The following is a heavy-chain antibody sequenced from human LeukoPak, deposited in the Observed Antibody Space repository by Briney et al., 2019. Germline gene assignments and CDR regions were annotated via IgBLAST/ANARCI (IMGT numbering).Heavy chain of an antibody. D-gene: IGHD3-3*01. CDR1: GYTFTSYA. J-gene: IGHJ5*02. Sequence: GASVTVSCKASGYTFTSYAMHWVRQAPGQRLEWTGWINAGNGNTKYSQKFQGRVTITRDTSASTAYMELSSLRSEDTAVYYCARSYDFWSGSPSDPWGQGTLVTVSS. CDR2: INAGNGNT. CDR3: ARSYDFWSGSPSDP. V-gene: IGHV1-3*01.